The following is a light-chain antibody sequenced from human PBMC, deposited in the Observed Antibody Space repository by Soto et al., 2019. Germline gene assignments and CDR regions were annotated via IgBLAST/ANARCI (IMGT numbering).Light chain of an antibody. CDR2: GNS. CDR3: QSYDSSLSGGV. CDR1: SSNIGAGYD. Sequence: QSVLTQPPSVSGAPGQRATISCTGSSSNIGAGYDVHWYQQLPGTAPKLLIYGNSNRPSGVPDRFSGSKSGTSASLAITGLQAEDEADYYCQSYDSSLSGGVFGGGTKVTVL. V-gene: IGLV1-40*01. J-gene: IGLJ3*02.